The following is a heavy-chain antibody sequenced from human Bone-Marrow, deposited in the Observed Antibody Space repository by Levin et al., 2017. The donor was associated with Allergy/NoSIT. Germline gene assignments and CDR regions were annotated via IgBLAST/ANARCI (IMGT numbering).Heavy chain of an antibody. V-gene: IGHV1-2*02. Sequence: EASVKVSCKASGYTFTGYYMHWVRQAPGQGLEWMGWINPNSGGTNYAQKFQGRVTMTRDTSISTAYMELSRLRSDDTAVYYCARDVTLYYDSSGFQAFDIWGQGTMVTVSS. CDR1: GYTFTGYY. D-gene: IGHD3-22*01. J-gene: IGHJ3*02. CDR3: ARDVTLYYDSSGFQAFDI. CDR2: INPNSGGT.